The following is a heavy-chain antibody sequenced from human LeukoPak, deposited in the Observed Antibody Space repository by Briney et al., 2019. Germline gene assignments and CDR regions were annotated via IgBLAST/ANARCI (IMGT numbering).Heavy chain of an antibody. Sequence: ASVKVSCKASGYTFTSYAMNWVRQAPGQGLEWMGWINTNTGNPTYAQGFTGRFVFSLDTSVSTAYLQISSLKAEDTAVYYCARVRAVAANYYYYGMDVWGQGTTVAVSS. CDR1: GYTFTSYA. CDR3: ARVRAVAANYYYYGMDV. J-gene: IGHJ6*02. D-gene: IGHD6-19*01. CDR2: INTNTGNP. V-gene: IGHV7-4-1*02.